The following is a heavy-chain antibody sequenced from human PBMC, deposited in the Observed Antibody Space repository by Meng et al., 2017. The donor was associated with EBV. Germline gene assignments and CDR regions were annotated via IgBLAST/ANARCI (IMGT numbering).Heavy chain of an antibody. CDR3: ARGRGVYCSGGSCYPGWFDP. V-gene: IGHV1-8*01. Sequence: QVHRVQSGAWVNKPGASVKVSCKASGYTFTSYDINWVRQATGQGLEWMGWMNPNSGNTGYAQKFQGRVTMTRNTSISTAYMELSSLRSEDTAVYYCARGRGVYCSGGSCYPGWFDPWGQGTLVTVSS. CDR1: GYTFTSYD. J-gene: IGHJ5*02. D-gene: IGHD2-15*01. CDR2: MNPNSGNT.